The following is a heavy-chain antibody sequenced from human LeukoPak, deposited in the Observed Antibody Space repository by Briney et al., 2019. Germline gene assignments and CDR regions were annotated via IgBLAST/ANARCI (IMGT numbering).Heavy chain of an antibody. D-gene: IGHD6-19*01. CDR3: AGGSGWLMDV. CDR1: GFTFSSYT. CDR2: ITNNGGNT. V-gene: IGHV3-64D*06. J-gene: IGHJ6*04. Sequence: PGGSLRLSCSASGFTFSSYTIHWVRQAPGKGLEFVSAITNNGGNTYYADSVKGRFTISRDNSKNTVYLQMSSLRAEDTAVYYCAGGSGWLMDVWGKGTTVTVSS.